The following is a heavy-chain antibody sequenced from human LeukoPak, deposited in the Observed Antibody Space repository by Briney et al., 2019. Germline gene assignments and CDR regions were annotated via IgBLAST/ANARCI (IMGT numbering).Heavy chain of an antibody. V-gene: IGHV4-34*01. CDR2: IYYSGST. D-gene: IGHD2-15*01. CDR1: GGSFSGYY. Sequence: SETLSLTCAVYGGSFSGYYWGWIRQPPGKGLEWIGSIYYSGSTYYNPSLKSRVTISVDTSKNQFSLKLSSVTAADTAVYYCARRVDYYYYMDVWGKGTTVTVSS. J-gene: IGHJ6*03. CDR3: ARRVDYYYYMDV.